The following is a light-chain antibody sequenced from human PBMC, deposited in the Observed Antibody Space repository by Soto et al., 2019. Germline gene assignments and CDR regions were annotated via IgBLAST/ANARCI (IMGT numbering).Light chain of an antibody. Sequence: QSVLTKPPSVSGSPGQSITISCTGTSSDVGRYNYVSWYQQYPGTAPKLMIYDVSNRPSGVSNRFSGSKSGNTASLTISGLQAEDEADDYCSSYTSSSTLEVFGTGTKVTVL. V-gene: IGLV2-14*01. J-gene: IGLJ1*01. CDR3: SSYTSSSTLEV. CDR1: SSDVGRYNY. CDR2: DVS.